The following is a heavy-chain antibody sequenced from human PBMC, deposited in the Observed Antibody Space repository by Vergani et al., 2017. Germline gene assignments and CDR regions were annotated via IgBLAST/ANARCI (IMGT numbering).Heavy chain of an antibody. V-gene: IGHV1-69*01. CDR1: GGTFSSYA. Sequence: QVQLVQSGAEVKKPGSSVKVSCKASGGTFSSYAISWVRQAPGQGLEWLGGISPIFGTANYAQKFQGRVTITAGESTSTAYMELSSLRSEDTAVYYCASRDITIFGVVIIRGYYYYGMDVWGQGTTVTVSS. D-gene: IGHD3-3*01. J-gene: IGHJ6*02. CDR3: ASRDITIFGVVIIRGYYYYGMDV. CDR2: ISPIFGTA.